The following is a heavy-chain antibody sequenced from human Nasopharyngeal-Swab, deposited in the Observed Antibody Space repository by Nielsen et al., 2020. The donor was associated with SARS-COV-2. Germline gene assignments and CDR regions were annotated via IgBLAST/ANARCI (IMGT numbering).Heavy chain of an antibody. CDR2: ISSSSSSI. Sequence: GGSLRLSCAASGFTFSSYWMSWVRQAPGKGLEWVSSISSSSSSISYAASVKGRFTISRDNAKNSLYLQMNSLRAEDTAVYYCARDSRQWLRFYAFDIWGQGTMVTVSS. CDR1: GFTFSSYW. V-gene: IGHV3-21*01. D-gene: IGHD5-12*01. J-gene: IGHJ3*02. CDR3: ARDSRQWLRFYAFDI.